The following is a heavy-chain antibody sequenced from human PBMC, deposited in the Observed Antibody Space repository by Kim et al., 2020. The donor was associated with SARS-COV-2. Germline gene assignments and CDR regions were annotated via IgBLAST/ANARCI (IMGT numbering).Heavy chain of an antibody. Sequence: SETLSLTCTVSGGSISSYYWSWIRQPPGKGLEWIGYIYYSGSTNYNPSLKSRVTISVDTSKNQFSPKLSSVTAADTAVYYCASSLMVRDHYGMDVWGQGTTVTVSS. CDR1: GGSISSYY. J-gene: IGHJ6*02. CDR3: ASSLMVRDHYGMDV. D-gene: IGHD3-10*01. V-gene: IGHV4-59*01. CDR2: IYYSGST.